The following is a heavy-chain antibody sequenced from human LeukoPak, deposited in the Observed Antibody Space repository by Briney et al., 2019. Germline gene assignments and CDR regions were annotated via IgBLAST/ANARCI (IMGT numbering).Heavy chain of an antibody. J-gene: IGHJ4*02. CDR3: AKSGYNRFDY. D-gene: IGHD5-24*01. CDR2: ISGSGSGGST. V-gene: IGHV3-23*01. CDR1: GFTVSSNY. Sequence: GGSLRLSCATSGFTVSSNYMTWVRQAPGKGLEWVSSISGSGSGGSTYYADSVKGRFTISRDNSKNTLYLQMNSLIAEDTAVYYCAKSGYNRFDYWGQGTRVTVSS.